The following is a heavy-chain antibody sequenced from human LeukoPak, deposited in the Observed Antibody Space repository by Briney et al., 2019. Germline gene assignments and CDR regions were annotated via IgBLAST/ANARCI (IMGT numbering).Heavy chain of an antibody. Sequence: GESLKISCKGSGYRFTSYWIGWVRQMPGKGLEWMGIIYPGDSDTRYSPSFQGQVTISADKSISTAYLQWSSLKASDTAMYYCASTSSSRGLGRGYYYGMDVWGQGTTVTVSS. D-gene: IGHD6-13*01. CDR1: GYRFTSYW. CDR2: IYPGDSDT. J-gene: IGHJ6*02. CDR3: ASTSSSRGLGRGYYYGMDV. V-gene: IGHV5-51*01.